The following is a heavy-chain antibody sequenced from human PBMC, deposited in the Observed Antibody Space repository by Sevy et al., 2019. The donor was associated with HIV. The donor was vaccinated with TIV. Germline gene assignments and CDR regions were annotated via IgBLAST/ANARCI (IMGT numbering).Heavy chain of an antibody. CDR2: INHSGST. Sequence: SETLSLTCAVYGGSFSGYYWSWIRQPPRKGLEWIGEINHSGSTNYNPSLKSRVTISVDTSKNQFSLKLSSVTAADTAVYYCARDQDSRRSLDYWGQGTLVTVSS. V-gene: IGHV4-34*01. CDR1: GGSFSGYY. D-gene: IGHD6-6*01. J-gene: IGHJ4*02. CDR3: ARDQDSRRSLDY.